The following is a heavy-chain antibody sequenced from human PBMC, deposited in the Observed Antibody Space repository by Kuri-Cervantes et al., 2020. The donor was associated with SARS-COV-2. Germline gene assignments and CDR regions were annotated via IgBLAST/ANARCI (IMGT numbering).Heavy chain of an antibody. J-gene: IGHJ5*02. Sequence: GGSLRLSCAASGFTFSSYSMNWVRQAPGKGLEWVSSISSSSSYIYYADSVKGRFTISRDNSKNTLYLQMNSLRAEDTAVYYCAKKGARAPNWFDPWGQGTLVTVSS. V-gene: IGHV3-21*04. CDR2: ISSSSSYI. CDR3: AKKGARAPNWFDP. CDR1: GFTFSSYS.